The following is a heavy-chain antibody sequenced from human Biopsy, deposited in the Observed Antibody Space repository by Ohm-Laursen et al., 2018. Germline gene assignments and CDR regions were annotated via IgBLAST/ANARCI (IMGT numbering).Heavy chain of an antibody. Sequence: SVKVSCKASGYTFTNYYMHWVRQAPGQGLEWMGIINPSGSDATYAQKFQGRVTMTRDTSTSTAYMDLSSLRSEDTAVYYCAAGGGGGGHFRFDYWGQGALVSVSS. D-gene: IGHD3-16*01. CDR2: INPSGSDA. CDR1: GYTFTNYY. CDR3: AAGGGGGGHFRFDY. V-gene: IGHV1-46*01. J-gene: IGHJ4*02.